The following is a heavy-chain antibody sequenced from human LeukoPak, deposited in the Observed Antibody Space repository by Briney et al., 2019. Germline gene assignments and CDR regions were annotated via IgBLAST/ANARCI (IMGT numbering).Heavy chain of an antibody. D-gene: IGHD6-6*01. CDR1: GGSFSGYY. Sequence: PSETLSLTCDVYGGSFSGYYWSWLRQPPGKGLEWIGEINHSGSTDYNPSLKSRVTISVDTSKNQFSLRLSSVTAADTAVYYCARYKYSRKVQYYFDYWGQGTLVTVSS. J-gene: IGHJ4*02. CDR2: INHSGST. CDR3: ARYKYSRKVQYYFDY. V-gene: IGHV4-34*01.